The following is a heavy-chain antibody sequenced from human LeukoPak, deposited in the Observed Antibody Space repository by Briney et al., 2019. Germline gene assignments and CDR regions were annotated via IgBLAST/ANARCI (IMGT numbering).Heavy chain of an antibody. CDR3: AREWQGGIAAAGTRIEGDY. V-gene: IGHV3-7*01. CDR2: IKQDGSEK. D-gene: IGHD6-13*01. Sequence: PGGSLTLSCAVSGFSVSGYWMTWVRQAPGKGLEWVANIKQDGSEKNYVDSVKGRFTISRDNAENSLFLQMNSLRVEDTAVYYCAREWQGGIAAAGTRIEGDYWGQGTLVGVCS. CDR1: GFSVSGYW. J-gene: IGHJ4*02.